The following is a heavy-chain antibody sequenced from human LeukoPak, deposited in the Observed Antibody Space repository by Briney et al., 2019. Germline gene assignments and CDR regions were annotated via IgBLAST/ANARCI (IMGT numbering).Heavy chain of an antibody. CDR2: IHSSGST. CDR1: GDSINNAGYH. V-gene: IGHV4-31*03. CDR3: ARDRDYYDSSGHSETYFDY. J-gene: IGHJ4*02. Sequence: SETLSLTCTVSGDSINNAGYHWTWIRQHPGKGLEWIGYIHSSGSTSYNPSLKSRLSISLDTSQNQFSLKLHSVTAADTAVYYCARDRDYYDSSGHSETYFDYWGQGTLVTVSS. D-gene: IGHD3-22*01.